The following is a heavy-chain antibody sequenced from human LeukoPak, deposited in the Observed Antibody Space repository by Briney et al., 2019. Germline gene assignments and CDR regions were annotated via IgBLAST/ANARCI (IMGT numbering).Heavy chain of an antibody. Sequence: GASVTVACKPSGYIFTSYRISVVGEAPGQGLGRMGWISAYNGDTNYVQKFQSRVTMTTDTSTSTAYMELKNLRSDDTAVYYCAREEGAPIAAANIWGLGTKVTVSS. CDR2: ISAYNGDT. CDR1: GYIFTSYR. J-gene: IGHJ3*02. CDR3: AREEGAPIAAANI. D-gene: IGHD6-13*01. V-gene: IGHV1-18*01.